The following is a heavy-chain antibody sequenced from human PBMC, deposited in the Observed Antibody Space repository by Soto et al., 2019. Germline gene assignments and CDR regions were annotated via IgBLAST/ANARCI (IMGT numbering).Heavy chain of an antibody. D-gene: IGHD3-22*01. Sequence: SETLSLTCTVSGGSISSGGYYWSWIRQHPGKGLEWIGYIYYSGSTYYPPSLKSRVTLSVDTSKNQFSLKLSSVTAADTAVYYCVTGPVGYNFDYWRQGTLVTVSS. CDR2: IYYSGST. V-gene: IGHV4-31*03. CDR1: GGSISSGGYY. J-gene: IGHJ4*02. CDR3: VTGPVGYNFDY.